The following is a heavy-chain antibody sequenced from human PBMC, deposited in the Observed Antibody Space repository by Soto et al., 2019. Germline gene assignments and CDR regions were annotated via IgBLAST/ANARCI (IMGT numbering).Heavy chain of an antibody. Sequence: SETLSLTCTVSGGSISSYYWSWIRQPPGKGLEWIGYIYYSGSTNYNPSLKSRVTISVDTSKNQFSLKMSSVTAADTAVYYCARLATSYYFDYWRPGTLVTVSS. CDR2: IYYSGST. CDR3: ARLATSYYFDY. D-gene: IGHD1-26*01. CDR1: GGSISSYY. J-gene: IGHJ4*02. V-gene: IGHV4-59*01.